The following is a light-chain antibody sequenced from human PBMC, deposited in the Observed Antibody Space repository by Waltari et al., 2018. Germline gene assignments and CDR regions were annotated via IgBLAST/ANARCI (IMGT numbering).Light chain of an antibody. CDR2: VNSDGSH. Sequence: QLALTQSPSASASLGASVKLTCTLSSGHSTNVIAWLQKRPEKGPRYLMKVNSDGSHNKGDEIPDRCSGSSSGAERYLTISSLQSEDEADYYCQTGGHGTWVFGGGTKLTVL. J-gene: IGLJ3*02. V-gene: IGLV4-69*01. CDR1: SGHSTNV. CDR3: QTGGHGTWV.